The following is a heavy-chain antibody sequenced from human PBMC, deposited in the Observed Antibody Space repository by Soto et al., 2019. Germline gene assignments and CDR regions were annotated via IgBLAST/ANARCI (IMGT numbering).Heavy chain of an antibody. V-gene: IGHV3-23*01. CDR1: AFTFNTYA. CDR3: AKDRYSSGWYKFDY. D-gene: IGHD6-19*01. CDR2: ISGSGGST. J-gene: IGHJ4*02. Sequence: EVQLLESGGGLVQPGGSLKLSCAASAFTFNTYAMSWVRQAPGKGLEWVSSISGSGGSTYYADSVKGRFTISRDNSKNTLYLQMNSLRAEDTAVYYCAKDRYSSGWYKFDYWGQGTLVTVSS.